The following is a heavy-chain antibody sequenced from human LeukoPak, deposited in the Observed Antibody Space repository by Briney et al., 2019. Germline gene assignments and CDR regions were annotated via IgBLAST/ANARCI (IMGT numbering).Heavy chain of an antibody. J-gene: IGHJ6*02. Sequence: ASVKVSCKASGYTFTSYGISWVRQAPGQGLEWMGWISAYNGNTNYAQKLQGRVTMTTDTSTSTAYMELRSLRSDDTAVYYCARDPAPYSTTVSGGMDVWGQGTTVTVSS. D-gene: IGHD6-13*01. CDR3: ARDPAPYSTTVSGGMDV. CDR1: GYTFTSYG. V-gene: IGHV1-18*01. CDR2: ISAYNGNT.